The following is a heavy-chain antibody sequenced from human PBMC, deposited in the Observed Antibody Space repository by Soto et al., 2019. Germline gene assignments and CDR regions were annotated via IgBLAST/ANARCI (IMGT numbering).Heavy chain of an antibody. CDR1: GGTFSSYA. CDR2: IIPIFGTA. J-gene: IGHJ6*02. Sequence: QVQLVQSGAEVKKPGSSVKVSCKASGGTFSSYAISWVRQAPGQGLEWMGGIIPIFGTANYAQKFQGRVTITADESTSTADMELSSLRSEDTAVYYCARENRSSDYDILTGYYIYYGMDVWGQGTTVTVSS. D-gene: IGHD3-9*01. CDR3: ARENRSSDYDILTGYYIYYGMDV. V-gene: IGHV1-69*01.